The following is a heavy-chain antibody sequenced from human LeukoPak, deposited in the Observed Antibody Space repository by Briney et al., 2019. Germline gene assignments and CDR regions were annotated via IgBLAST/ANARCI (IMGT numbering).Heavy chain of an antibody. V-gene: IGHV3-53*01. D-gene: IGHD3-10*01. J-gene: IGHJ6*03. CDR2: IYSGGST. Sequence: GGSLRLSCAVSGVSVSNYYMSWVRQAPGKGLEWVSVIYSGGSTYYADSVKGRFTISRDNSKNTLYLQMNSLRAEDTAVYYCAGSGSRYYYYYMDVWGKGTTVTVSS. CDR3: AGSGSRYYYYYMDV. CDR1: GVSVSNYY.